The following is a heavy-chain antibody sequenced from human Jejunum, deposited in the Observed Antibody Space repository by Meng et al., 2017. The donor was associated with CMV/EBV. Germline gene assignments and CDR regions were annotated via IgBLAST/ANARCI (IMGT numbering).Heavy chain of an antibody. Sequence: LSLPCVVSGGSLIGTNWWNWVRQPPGRGLEWIGEIFHSGTTNYNPSLKSRVTISIDNSKNQFSLKLTSVTAADTAVYFCGDPPAGYWGQGVLVTVSS. CDR3: GDPPAGY. V-gene: IGHV4-4*01. J-gene: IGHJ4*02. CDR2: IFHSGTT. CDR1: GGSLIGTNW. D-gene: IGHD2-21*02.